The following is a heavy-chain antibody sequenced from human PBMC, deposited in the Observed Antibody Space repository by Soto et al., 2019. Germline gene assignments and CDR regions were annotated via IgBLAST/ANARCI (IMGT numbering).Heavy chain of an antibody. V-gene: IGHV1-8*01. D-gene: IGHD3-10*01. J-gene: IGHJ3*02. Sequence: ASVKVSCKASGYTFTSYDINWVRQATGQGLEWMGWMNPNSGNTGYAQKFQGRVTMTRNTSISTAYMELSSLRSEDKAVYYCARGDGGSADYYGSGLGGDAFDIWGQGTMVT. CDR2: MNPNSGNT. CDR1: GYTFTSYD. CDR3: ARGDGGSADYYGSGLGGDAFDI.